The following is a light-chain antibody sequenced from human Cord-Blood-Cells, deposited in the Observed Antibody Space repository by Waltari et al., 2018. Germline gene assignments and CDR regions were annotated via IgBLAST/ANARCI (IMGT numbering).Light chain of an antibody. J-gene: IGKJ2*03. Sequence: LQMSQPRSSLSASVQDRVPITCRASQSISSYLKWYQQKPGKAPKLRIYAASSLQHGVPSRFSSSGSGTDFTLTISRLQPEDFATYYCQQSYSTPYSFGQGTKLEIK. CDR3: QQSYSTPYS. CDR2: AAS. CDR1: QSISSY. V-gene: IGKV1-39*01.